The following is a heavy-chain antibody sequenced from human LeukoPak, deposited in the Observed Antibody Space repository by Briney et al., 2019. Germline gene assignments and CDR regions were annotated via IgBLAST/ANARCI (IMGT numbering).Heavy chain of an antibody. Sequence: PSETLSLTCSVSGVHIGSSSYRWGWIRQPPGKGLEYMGTICYSGSTFYNPSLKRRVTLSVDTSKDQVSLKLSSVTAADTAVYYCARTEKYIPAHCYGPWGQGTLVTVSS. D-gene: IGHD2-2*02. CDR3: ARTEKYIPAHCYGP. CDR1: GVHIGSSSYR. J-gene: IGHJ5*02. CDR2: ICYSGST. V-gene: IGHV4-39*01.